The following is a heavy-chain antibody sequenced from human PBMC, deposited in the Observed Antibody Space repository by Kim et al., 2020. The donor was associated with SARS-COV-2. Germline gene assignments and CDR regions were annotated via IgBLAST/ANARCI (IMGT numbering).Heavy chain of an antibody. D-gene: IGHD5-18*01. CDR2: INHSGST. CDR1: GGSFSGYY. V-gene: IGHV4-34*01. CDR3: ARASGYSYGSYYYYYYGMDV. Sequence: SETLSLTCAVYGGSFSGYYWSWIRQPPGKGLEWIGEINHSGSTNYNPSLKSRVTISVDTSKNQFSLKLSSVTAADTAVYYCARASGYSYGSYYYYYYGMDVWGQGTTVTVSS. J-gene: IGHJ6*02.